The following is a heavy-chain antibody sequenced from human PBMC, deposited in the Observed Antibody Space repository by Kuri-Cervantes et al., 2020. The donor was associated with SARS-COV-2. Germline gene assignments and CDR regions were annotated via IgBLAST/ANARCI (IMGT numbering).Heavy chain of an antibody. Sequence: GESLKISCAASGFTFSSYGMHWVRQAPGKGLEWVTVIWYDGSNKYYADSVKGRFTISRDNSKNTLYLQMNSLRAEDTAVYYCARQPDRRYGMDVWGQGTTVTVS. CDR3: ARQPDRRYGMDV. CDR1: GFTFSSYG. J-gene: IGHJ6*02. CDR2: IWYDGSNK. V-gene: IGHV3-33*01.